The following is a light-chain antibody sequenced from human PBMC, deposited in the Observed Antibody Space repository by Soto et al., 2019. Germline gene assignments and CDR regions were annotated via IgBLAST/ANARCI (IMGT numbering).Light chain of an antibody. Sequence: IPMTQSPSSMCASXGDRVTISCRARQGIRNELGGYQQKPGRAPKSXXDAASSLQRGGPSRFSGSGSATEFTRTISSLQPEDFATYYGLQHNSYPWTFGQGTKVDI. V-gene: IGKV1-17*01. CDR2: AAS. CDR1: QGIRNE. J-gene: IGKJ1*01. CDR3: LQHNSYPWT.